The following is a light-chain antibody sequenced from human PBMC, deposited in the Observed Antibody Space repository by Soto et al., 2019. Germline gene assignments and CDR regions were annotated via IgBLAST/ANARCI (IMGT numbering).Light chain of an antibody. V-gene: IGKV3-20*01. CDR1: QSVSSAF. CDR2: GAS. CDR3: QQYDSSVT. Sequence: PGERVTLSCRASQSVSSAFFAWYQQTPGQPPRLLISGASNRATGIPHRFSGSGSGTDFTLTISRLEPEDFAVYYCQQYDSSVTFGQGTKVEIK. J-gene: IGKJ1*01.